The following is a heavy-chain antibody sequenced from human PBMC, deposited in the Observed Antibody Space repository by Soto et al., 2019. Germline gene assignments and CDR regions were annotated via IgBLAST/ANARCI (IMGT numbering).Heavy chain of an antibody. CDR1: GFTFSDYS. CDR2: ISRSGSDI. CDR3: ATVGYCSSTSCHTRYYYYGMDV. Sequence: QVQLVESGGGLVKPGGSLRLSCAASGFTFSDYSMNWVRQAPGKGLEWVSYISRSGSDIYYADSVKGRFTISRDNAKNSLFLQMNSLRAEDTAVYYCATVGYCSSTSCHTRYYYYGMDVWGQGTTVTVSS. V-gene: IGHV3-11*01. D-gene: IGHD2-2*02. J-gene: IGHJ6*02.